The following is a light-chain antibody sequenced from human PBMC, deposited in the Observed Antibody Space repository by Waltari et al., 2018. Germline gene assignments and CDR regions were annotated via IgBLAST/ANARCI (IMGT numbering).Light chain of an antibody. CDR1: SGHSSNV. V-gene: IGLV4-69*01. Sequence: QLVLTQSPSASASQGASVKLTCTLSSGHSSNVVAWLQQRPEKGPRYLMKVNSDGSHTKGDEIPDRFSGSSSGAERYLTISSLQSEDEADYFCQTGGHGTWVFGGGTKLTVL. CDR2: VNSDGSH. J-gene: IGLJ3*02. CDR3: QTGGHGTWV.